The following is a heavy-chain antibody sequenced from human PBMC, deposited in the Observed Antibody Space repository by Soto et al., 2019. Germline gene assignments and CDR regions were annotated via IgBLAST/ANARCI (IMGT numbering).Heavy chain of an antibody. Sequence: QVQLVESGGGVVQPGRSLRLSCAASGLTFNTYGMHWVRQAPGKGLEWVAIIWYDGSNKYYADSVKGRFTISRDNSKNTLYLQMNSLRAEDTAVYYCARDYDSSGYPRYYFDYWGQGTLVTVSS. CDR3: ARDYDSSGYPRYYFDY. CDR1: GLTFNTYG. V-gene: IGHV3-33*01. D-gene: IGHD3-22*01. J-gene: IGHJ4*02. CDR2: IWYDGSNK.